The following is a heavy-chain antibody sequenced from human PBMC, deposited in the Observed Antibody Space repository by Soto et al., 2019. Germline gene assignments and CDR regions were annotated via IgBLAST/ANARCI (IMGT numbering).Heavy chain of an antibody. CDR3: ARARGNYGSGSDDAFDI. J-gene: IGHJ3*02. CDR1: GYTFFTYD. Sequence: ASVKVSCKASGYTFFTYDISWVRQAPGQGLEWMGWISTYSGDTKYAQKFQGRVTMTTDTSTTTAYLELRSLRSDDTAVYYCARARGNYGSGSDDAFDIWGQGTMVTVSS. V-gene: IGHV1-18*01. CDR2: ISTYSGDT. D-gene: IGHD3-10*01.